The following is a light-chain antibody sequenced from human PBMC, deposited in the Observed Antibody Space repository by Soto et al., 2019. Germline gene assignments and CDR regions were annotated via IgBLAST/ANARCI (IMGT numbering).Light chain of an antibody. CDR1: QSVSSSY. CDR2: GAS. J-gene: IGKJ2*01. Sequence: EIVLTQSPGTLSLSPGERATLSCRASQSVSSSYLAWYQQKPGQAPRLLIYGASSRATGIPDRFSGSGSGTNFTLTIIRLEPEDFAVYYCHQYGSSPPMYTFGQGTKLEIK. V-gene: IGKV3-20*01. CDR3: HQYGSSPPMYT.